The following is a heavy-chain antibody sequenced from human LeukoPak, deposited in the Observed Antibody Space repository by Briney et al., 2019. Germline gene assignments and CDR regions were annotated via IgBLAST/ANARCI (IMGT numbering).Heavy chain of an antibody. D-gene: IGHD1-26*01. V-gene: IGHV1-18*01. CDR1: GGTFSSYA. CDR3: ARARSGSYSDY. J-gene: IGHJ4*02. CDR2: ISAYNGNT. Sequence: ASVKVSCKASGGTFSSYAISWVRQAPGQGLEWMGWISAYNGNTNYAQKLQGRVTMTTDTSTSTAYMELRSLRSDDTAVYYCARARSGSYSDYWGQGTLVTVSS.